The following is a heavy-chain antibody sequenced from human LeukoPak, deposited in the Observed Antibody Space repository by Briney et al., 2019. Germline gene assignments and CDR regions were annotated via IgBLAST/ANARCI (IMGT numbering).Heavy chain of an antibody. J-gene: IGHJ4*02. V-gene: IGHV3-23*01. Sequence: PGGSLRLSCAASGFTVSSNYMSWVRQAPGKGLEWVSAISGSGGSTYYADSVKGRFTISRDNSKNTLYLQMNSLRAEDTAVYYCAKATIVGATRGSGSDYWGQGTLVTVSS. CDR3: AKATIVGATRGSGSDY. D-gene: IGHD1-26*01. CDR1: GFTVSSNY. CDR2: ISGSGGST.